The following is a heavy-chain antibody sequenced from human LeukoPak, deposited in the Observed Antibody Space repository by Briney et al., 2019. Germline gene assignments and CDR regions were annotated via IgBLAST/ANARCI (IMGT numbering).Heavy chain of an antibody. D-gene: IGHD6-13*01. V-gene: IGHV4-4*07. CDR1: GGSISSYY. Sequence: SETLSLTCTVSGGSISSYYWSWIRQPAGKGLEWIGRIYSTGSTNYNPSLKSRVTMSVDTSKNQFSLKLSSVTAADTAVYYCARQSRPSYSSRYRATNWFDPWGQGTLVTVSS. CDR3: ARQSRPSYSSRYRATNWFDP. J-gene: IGHJ5*02. CDR2: IYSTGST.